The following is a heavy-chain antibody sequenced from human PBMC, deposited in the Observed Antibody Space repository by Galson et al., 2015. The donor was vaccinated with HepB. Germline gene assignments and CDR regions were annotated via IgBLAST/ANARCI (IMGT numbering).Heavy chain of an antibody. CDR2: INHSGST. J-gene: IGHJ4*02. CDR3: ARKSTVLSAVDY. Sequence: LSLTCAVYGGSFSGYYRSWIRQPPGKGLEWIGEINHSGSTNYNPSLKSRVTISVDTSKNQFSLKLSSVTAADTAVYYCARKSTVLSAVDYWGREPWSPSPQ. V-gene: IGHV4-34*01. D-gene: IGHD3-16*01. CDR1: GGSFSGYY.